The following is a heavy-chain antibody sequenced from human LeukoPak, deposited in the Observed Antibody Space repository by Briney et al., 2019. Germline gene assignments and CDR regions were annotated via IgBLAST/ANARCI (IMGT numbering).Heavy chain of an antibody. V-gene: IGHV4-59*08. Sequence: SETLSLTCTVSGGSISSYYWSWIWQPPGKGLEWIGYIYYSGSTNYNPSLKSRVTISVDTSKNQFSLKLSSVTAADTAVYYCARHWSVYAFDIWGQGTMVTVSS. CDR1: GGSISSYY. CDR2: IYYSGST. CDR3: ARHWSVYAFDI. J-gene: IGHJ3*02.